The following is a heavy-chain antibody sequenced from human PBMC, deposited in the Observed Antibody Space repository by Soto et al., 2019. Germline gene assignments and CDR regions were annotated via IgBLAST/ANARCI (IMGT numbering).Heavy chain of an antibody. CDR3: ARVMANDFDF. V-gene: IGHV4-31*03. Sequence: QVQLQESGPGLVKPSQTLSLTCTVSGGSISNHNYYWSWIRQHPGKGLEWIGYIKNSGSSYYNPSLKSRATVTADSSKKQFSLRLTSVSAADTAVYYCARVMANDFDFWGQGTLVIVSS. CDR2: IKNSGSS. CDR1: GGSISNHNYY. D-gene: IGHD2-8*01. J-gene: IGHJ4*02.